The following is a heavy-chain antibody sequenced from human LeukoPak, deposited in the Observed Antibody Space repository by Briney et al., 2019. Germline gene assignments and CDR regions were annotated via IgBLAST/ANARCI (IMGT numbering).Heavy chain of an antibody. Sequence: PGGSLILSCAASGFTFSASAMHWVRQAPGRGLEWIGRIRSEAKHYATTLTASVNGRFTLSRDDSRSTAYLQMNNLKTEDTAVYYCTRIFHDSFGYFSIHWGQGTLVTVSS. D-gene: IGHD3-22*01. CDR2: IRSEAKHYAT. V-gene: IGHV3-73*01. CDR3: TRIFHDSFGYFSIH. CDR1: GFTFSASA. J-gene: IGHJ4*02.